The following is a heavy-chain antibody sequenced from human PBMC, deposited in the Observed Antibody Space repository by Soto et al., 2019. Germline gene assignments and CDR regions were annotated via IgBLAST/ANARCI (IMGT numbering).Heavy chain of an antibody. D-gene: IGHD3-16*01. J-gene: IGHJ4*02. V-gene: IGHV3-33*01. CDR1: GFTFSSYG. CDR3: ARARSEVWDSSLVY. Sequence: GGSLRLSCAASGFTFSSYGMHWVRQAPGKGLEWVEVIWYDGSNKYYADSVKGRFTISGDNSKNTLYLQMNSLRAEDTAGYYCARARSEVWDSSLVYWGQGTLVTVSS. CDR2: IWYDGSNK.